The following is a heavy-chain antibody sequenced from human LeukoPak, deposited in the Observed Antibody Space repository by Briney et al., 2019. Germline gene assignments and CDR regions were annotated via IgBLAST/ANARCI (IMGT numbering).Heavy chain of an antibody. Sequence: MPSETLSLTRSVSGGSISSDYWSWIRQPPGKGLEWIGYMYYTGSTNYNPSFKSRVIISLATSKTQFSLKLSSVTPADTAVYYCARVSVVYGMDVWGQGTTVTVSS. CDR3: ARVSVVYGMDV. V-gene: IGHV4-59*01. CDR1: GGSISSDY. CDR2: MYYTGST. J-gene: IGHJ6*02.